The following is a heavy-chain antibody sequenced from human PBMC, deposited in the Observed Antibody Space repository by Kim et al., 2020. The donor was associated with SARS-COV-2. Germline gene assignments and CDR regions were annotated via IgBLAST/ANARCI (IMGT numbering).Heavy chain of an antibody. D-gene: IGHD7-27*01. CDR3: AISKWGSYSAMDV. J-gene: IGHJ6*02. V-gene: IGHV1-3*01. CDR1: GNTFTNYD. Sequence: ASVKVSCKASGNTFTNYDVHWVRQAPGQRLEWMGWISVGNGKTKYSEKFQGRVTITRDTSASTAYMDLSSLRSDDTAVYYCAISKWGSYSAMDVWGQGTTVIVS. CDR2: ISVGNGKT.